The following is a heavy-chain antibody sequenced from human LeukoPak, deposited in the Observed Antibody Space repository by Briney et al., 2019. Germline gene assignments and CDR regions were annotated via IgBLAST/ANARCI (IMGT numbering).Heavy chain of an antibody. CDR1: GGSISSYY. V-gene: IGHV4-59*01. Sequence: SETLSLTCTVSGGSISSYYWSWIRQPPGKGLECIGYIYYSGGTNYNPSLKSRVTISVDTSKNQFSLKLSSVTAADTAVYYCARGRSSSWPDASDIWGQGTMVTVSS. J-gene: IGHJ3*02. CDR3: ARGRSSSWPDASDI. D-gene: IGHD6-13*01. CDR2: IYYSGGT.